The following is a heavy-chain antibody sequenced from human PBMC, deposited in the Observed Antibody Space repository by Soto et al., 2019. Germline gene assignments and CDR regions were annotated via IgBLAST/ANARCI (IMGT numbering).Heavy chain of an antibody. Sequence: GGSLRLSCAASGFTFSSYAMSWVRQAPGKGLEWVSAISGSGGSTYYADSVKGRFTISRDNSKNTLYLQMNSLRAEDTAVYYCAHRGSSGYYSDFFYWGQGTLVTVSS. V-gene: IGHV3-23*01. CDR3: AHRGSSGYYSDFFY. CDR1: GFTFSSYA. D-gene: IGHD3-22*01. CDR2: ISGSGGST. J-gene: IGHJ4*02.